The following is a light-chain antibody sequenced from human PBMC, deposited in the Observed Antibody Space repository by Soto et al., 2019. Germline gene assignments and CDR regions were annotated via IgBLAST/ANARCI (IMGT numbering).Light chain of an antibody. CDR2: EVS. V-gene: IGLV2-14*01. CDR1: SSDVGAYNY. J-gene: IGLJ1*01. CDR3: SSYTSYTTV. Sequence: QSVLTQPASVSGSPGQSITISCTGTSSDVGAYNYVSWYQQHPGKAPKLMIYEVSNRPSGVSNRFSGSKSGNTASLTISGLQAEDEGDYYCSSYTSYTTVFGTGTKLTVL.